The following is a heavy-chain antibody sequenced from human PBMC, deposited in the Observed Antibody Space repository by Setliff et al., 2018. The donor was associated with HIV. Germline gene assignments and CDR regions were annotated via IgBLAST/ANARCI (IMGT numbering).Heavy chain of an antibody. J-gene: IGHJ4*02. V-gene: IGHV4-34*01. CDR2: INHSGST. CDR3: ARVGYYDSSFDY. CDR1: GGSFSGYY. D-gene: IGHD3-22*01. Sequence: PSETLSLTCDVYGGSFSGYYWSWIRQPPGKGLEWIGKINHSGSTNYNPSLKSRVTISVDTSRNQFYLKLNSVTAADTAVYYCARVGYYDSSFDYWGQGTLVTVSS.